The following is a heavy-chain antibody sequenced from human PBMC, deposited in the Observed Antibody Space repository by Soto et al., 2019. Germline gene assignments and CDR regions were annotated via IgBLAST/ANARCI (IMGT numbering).Heavy chain of an antibody. D-gene: IGHD6-13*01. J-gene: IGHJ4*02. CDR2: INSDGSST. CDR1: GFTFSSYW. Sequence: EVQLGESGGGLVQPGGSLRLSCAASGFTFSSYWMHWVRQAPGKGLVWVSRINSDGSSTSYADSVKGRFTISRDNAKNTLYLQMNSPRTEDTAVYYCARRGTAAAGTTETEWGQGTLVTVSS. CDR3: ARRGTAAAGTTETE. V-gene: IGHV3-74*01.